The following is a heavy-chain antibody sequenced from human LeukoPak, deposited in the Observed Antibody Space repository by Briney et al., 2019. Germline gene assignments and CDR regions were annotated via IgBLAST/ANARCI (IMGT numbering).Heavy chain of an antibody. V-gene: IGHV3-30*02. D-gene: IGHD5-12*01. CDR3: AKDTVKVTTIRRVPHYMDV. CDR1: GFTFSSYE. J-gene: IGHJ6*03. Sequence: PGGSLRLSCAASGFTFSSYEMNWVRQAPGKGLEWVAFIRDDGSKKYYPDSVKGRFTISRDNSKNTLYLQMNSLRAEDTAVYYCAKDTVKVTTIRRVPHYMDVWGKGTTVTISS. CDR2: IRDDGSKK.